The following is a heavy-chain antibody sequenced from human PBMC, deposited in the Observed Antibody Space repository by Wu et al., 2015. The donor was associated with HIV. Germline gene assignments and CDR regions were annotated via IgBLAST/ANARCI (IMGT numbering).Heavy chain of an antibody. Sequence: QVQLVQSGAEVKEPGSSVKVSCKASGGTFSSDAVSWVRQAPGQGLEWMGKIIPVFDTTKYAQKFQSRVTISADESTRTVYMELSSLKSEDTALYFCARDIYFYDSTSYYAFDLWGQGTMVTVSS. CDR2: IIPVFDTT. CDR1: GGTFSSDA. V-gene: IGHV1-69*13. J-gene: IGHJ3*01. D-gene: IGHD3-22*01. CDR3: ARDIYFYDSTSYYAFDL.